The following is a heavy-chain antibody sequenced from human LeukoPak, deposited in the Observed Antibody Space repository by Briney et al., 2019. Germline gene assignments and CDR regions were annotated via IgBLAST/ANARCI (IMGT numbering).Heavy chain of an antibody. D-gene: IGHD3-10*01. Sequence: SETLSLTCSVSGGSISSYYWSWIRQPPGKGLEWIGYIYYSGRTSYNPSLKSRVTISVDTSKNQFSLRLSSVTAADTAVYYCARDSGTTGEVKFDPWGQGTLVTVSS. J-gene: IGHJ5*02. CDR2: IYYSGRT. CDR3: ARDSGTTGEVKFDP. CDR1: GGSISSYY. V-gene: IGHV4-59*12.